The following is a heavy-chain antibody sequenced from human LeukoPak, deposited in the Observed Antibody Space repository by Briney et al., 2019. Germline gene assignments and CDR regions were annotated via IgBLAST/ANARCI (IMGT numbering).Heavy chain of an antibody. CDR3: ARDWNYYGSGSYYYY. CDR2: IYTSGST. J-gene: IGHJ4*02. D-gene: IGHD3-10*01. V-gene: IGHV4-4*07. CDR1: GGSISSYH. Sequence: SETLSLTCTVSGGSISSYHWSWIRQPAGKGLEWIGRIYTSGSTNYNPSLKSRVTMSVDTSKNQFSLKLSSVTAADTAVYYCARDWNYYGSGSYYYYWGQGTLVTVSS.